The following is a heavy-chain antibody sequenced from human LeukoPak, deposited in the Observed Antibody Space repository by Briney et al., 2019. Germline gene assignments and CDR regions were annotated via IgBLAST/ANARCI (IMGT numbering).Heavy chain of an antibody. CDR2: ISGSGGST. CDR3: AKGSGVTTAYYYYGMDV. CDR1: GFTFSSYA. V-gene: IGHV3-23*01. Sequence: GGSLRLSCAASGFTFSSYAMSWVRQAPGKGLEWVSAISGSGGSTYYADSVKGRFTISRDNSKNTLYLQMNSLRAEDTAVYYCAKGSGVTTAYYYYGMDVWGQGTTVTVSS. J-gene: IGHJ6*02. D-gene: IGHD4-4*01.